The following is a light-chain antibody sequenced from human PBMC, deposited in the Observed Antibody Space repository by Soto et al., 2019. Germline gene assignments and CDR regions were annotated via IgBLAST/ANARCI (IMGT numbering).Light chain of an antibody. CDR2: DSS. Sequence: EVVMTQSPATLSVSPGERATLCCRASQSVSSNLAWYQQKPGQAPRLLIYDSSTRTTGIPARFSGSGSVTEFTLTIDSLQSEDFAVYYCQQYNNWPRTFGQGTKVDI. CDR3: QQYNNWPRT. CDR1: QSVSSN. V-gene: IGKV3-15*01. J-gene: IGKJ1*01.